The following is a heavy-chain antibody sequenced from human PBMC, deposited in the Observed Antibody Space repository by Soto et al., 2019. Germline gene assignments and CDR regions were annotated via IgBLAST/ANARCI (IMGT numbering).Heavy chain of an antibody. D-gene: IGHD2-8*01. Sequence: PSETLSLTCTVSGGSISSGGYYWSWIRQHPGKGLEWIGYIYYSGSTYYNPSLKSRVTISADTSKNQFSLRLSSVIAADTAVYYCAREEAPQWFTKGYYGMDVWGQGTTVTVSS. V-gene: IGHV4-31*03. CDR2: IYYSGST. CDR3: AREEAPQWFTKGYYGMDV. J-gene: IGHJ6*02. CDR1: GGSISSGGYY.